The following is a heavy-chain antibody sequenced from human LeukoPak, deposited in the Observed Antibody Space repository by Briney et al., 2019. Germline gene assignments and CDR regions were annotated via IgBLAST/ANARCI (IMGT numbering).Heavy chain of an antibody. CDR3: ARDLAGRNY. CDR2: IIGSGDST. Sequence: GGSLRLSCAASGFTFSNYAMSWVRQTPTKGLEWVSTIIGSGDSTYYADSVKGRFTISRDNAKNSLYLQMNSLRAEDTAVYYCARDLAGRNYWGQGTLVTVSS. J-gene: IGHJ4*02. CDR1: GFTFSNYA. V-gene: IGHV3-23*01.